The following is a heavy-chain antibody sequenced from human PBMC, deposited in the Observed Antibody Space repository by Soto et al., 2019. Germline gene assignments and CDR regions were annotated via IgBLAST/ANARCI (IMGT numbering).Heavy chain of an antibody. CDR3: ARVEAVAGLYNYNGLDV. D-gene: IGHD6-19*01. CDR2: IVPIFGTT. CDR1: RGTFSNYA. Sequence: SVKVSCKVSRGTFSNYAIDWVRLAPGHGLEWMGGIVPIFGTTYYTQKFQGRATIIADDSTTTAYLEMSSLRSEDTAIYYCARVEAVAGLYNYNGLDVWGQ. V-gene: IGHV1-69*13. J-gene: IGHJ6*02.